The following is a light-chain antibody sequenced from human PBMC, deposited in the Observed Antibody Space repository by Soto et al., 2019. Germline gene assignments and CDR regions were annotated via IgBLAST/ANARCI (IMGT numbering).Light chain of an antibody. Sequence: EIVLKHPPATLYTSTDYRATPSLRASQSISNLLAWYQQKPGQAPRLLMYGASTRATGFPDRFSGSGSGTEFTLTISSLHSEDFAVYYCQQYYEWTIKFGQGTRLEIK. CDR3: QQYYEWTIK. CDR1: QSISNL. V-gene: IGKV3-15*01. J-gene: IGKJ5*01. CDR2: GAS.